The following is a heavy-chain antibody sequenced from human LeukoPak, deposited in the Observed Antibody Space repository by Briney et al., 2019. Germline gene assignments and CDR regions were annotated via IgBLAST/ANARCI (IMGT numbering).Heavy chain of an antibody. CDR1: GFSFSDYS. V-gene: IGHV3-48*04. D-gene: IGHD3-10*01. J-gene: IGHJ5*02. CDR2: ISSSGTTI. CDR3: ARDVNTMVRGVINRFDP. Sequence: GGSLRLSCAASGFSFSDYSMNWVRQAPGKGLEWVSYISSSGTTIYYADSVKGRFTISRDNAKNSLYLQMNSLRAEDTAVYYCARDVNTMVRGVINRFDPWGQGTLVTVSS.